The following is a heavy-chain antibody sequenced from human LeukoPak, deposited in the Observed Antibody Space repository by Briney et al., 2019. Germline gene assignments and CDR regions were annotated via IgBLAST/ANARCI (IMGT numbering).Heavy chain of an antibody. V-gene: IGHV4-59*08. J-gene: IGHJ3*02. CDR1: GFTFSNYN. CDR2: IYYSGST. Sequence: GSLRLSCAASGFTFSNYNMNWVRQPPGKGLEWIGYIYYSGSTDYNPSLKSRVTISVDTSKNQFSLKLSSVTAADTAVYFCARHQYYYDSSGYYIFNGFDIWGQGTMVTVSS. D-gene: IGHD3-22*01. CDR3: ARHQYYYDSSGYYIFNGFDI.